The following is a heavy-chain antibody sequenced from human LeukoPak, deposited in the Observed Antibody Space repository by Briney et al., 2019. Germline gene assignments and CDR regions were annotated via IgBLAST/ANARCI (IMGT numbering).Heavy chain of an antibody. D-gene: IGHD3-3*01. J-gene: IGHJ5*02. CDR2: IYHSGST. CDR3: AREWVFGVALDWIDP. Sequence: PSGTLSLTCAVSGGSISSSNWWSWVRPPPGKGLEWIGEIYHSGSTNYNPSLKSRVTISVDKSKNQFSLKVNSMTAADTAVYYCAREWVFGVALDWIDPWGQGTLVTVSS. CDR1: GGSISSSNW. V-gene: IGHV4-4*02.